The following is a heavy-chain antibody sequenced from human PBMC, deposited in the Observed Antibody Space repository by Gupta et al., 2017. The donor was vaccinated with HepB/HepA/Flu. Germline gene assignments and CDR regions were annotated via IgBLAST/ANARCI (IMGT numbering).Heavy chain of an antibody. CDR1: GDSVSSHSAA. D-gene: IGHD5-18*01. J-gene: IGHJ4*02. V-gene: IGHV6-1*01. Sequence: QAQLQQSGPGLVKPSQTLSLTCAISGDSVSSHSAAWHWIRQSPSRGLEWLGRTYYRSKWYSDYAISVKSRITINPDTSRNQFSLLLNSVTPEDTAVYYCARGSARLGHLDYWGQGSLVTVSS. CDR3: ARGSARLGHLDY. CDR2: TYYRSKWYS.